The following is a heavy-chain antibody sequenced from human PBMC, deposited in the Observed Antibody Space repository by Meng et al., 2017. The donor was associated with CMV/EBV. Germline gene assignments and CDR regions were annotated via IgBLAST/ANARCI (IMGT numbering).Heavy chain of an antibody. CDR1: GFTFSRYW. CDR3: ARTLRTPDY. D-gene: IGHD5/OR15-5a*01. J-gene: IGHJ4*02. Sequence: GESLKISCAASGFTFSRYWMSWVRQAPGKGLEWVATIKQDGSEKYYVDSVKGRFTISRDNAKNSLYLQMNSLRAEDTAVYYCARTLRTPDYWGQGTLVTVSS. V-gene: IGHV3-7*01. CDR2: IKQDGSEK.